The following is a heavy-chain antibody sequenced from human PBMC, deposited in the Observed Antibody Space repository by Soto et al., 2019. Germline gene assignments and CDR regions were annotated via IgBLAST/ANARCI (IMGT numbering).Heavy chain of an antibody. CDR3: AKAPSGSPGGKDV. CDR2: ISYDGSNK. J-gene: IGHJ6*02. CDR1: GFTFSSYG. D-gene: IGHD5-12*01. V-gene: IGHV3-30*18. Sequence: QVQLVESGGGVVQPGRSLRLSCAASGFTFSSYGMHWVRQAPGKGLEWVAVISYDGSNKYYADSVKGRFTISRDNSKNPLYLQMNSLRAEDTAVYYCAKAPSGSPGGKDVWGQGTTVTVSS.